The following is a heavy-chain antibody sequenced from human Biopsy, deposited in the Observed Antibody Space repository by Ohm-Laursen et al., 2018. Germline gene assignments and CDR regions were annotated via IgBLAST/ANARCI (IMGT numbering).Heavy chain of an antibody. CDR3: ARDFNYDGGGPFNFDY. D-gene: IGHD3-22*01. CDR1: GYTFTNYN. Sequence: SSVKVSCNASGYTFTNYNVNWVRQATGQGLEWMGWMNPNSGNTGYAQKFQGRVTMTRNTSISTAYMELSSLTSVDTAVYYCARDFNYDGGGPFNFDYWGQGTLVTVSS. J-gene: IGHJ4*02. CDR2: MNPNSGNT. V-gene: IGHV1-8*01.